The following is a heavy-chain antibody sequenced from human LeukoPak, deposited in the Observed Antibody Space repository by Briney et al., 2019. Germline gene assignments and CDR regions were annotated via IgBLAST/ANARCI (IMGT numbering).Heavy chain of an antibody. D-gene: IGHD2-21*01. Sequence: ASVKVSCKASGYTFTSYGISWVRQAPGQGLEWMGWINPNSGGTNYAQKFQGRVTMTRDTSISTAYMELSRLRSDDTAVYYCARVDSIAVDYWGQGTLVTVSS. J-gene: IGHJ4*02. CDR3: ARVDSIAVDY. V-gene: IGHV1-2*02. CDR2: INPNSGGT. CDR1: GYTFTSYG.